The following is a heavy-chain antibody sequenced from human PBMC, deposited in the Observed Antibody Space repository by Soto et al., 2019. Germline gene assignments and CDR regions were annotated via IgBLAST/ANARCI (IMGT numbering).Heavy chain of an antibody. CDR1: GFTLRNAQ. V-gene: IGHV3-15*07. J-gene: IGHJ4*02. CDR2: VKSKSEGGTR. D-gene: IGHD6-25*01. CDR3: TTDGGASGWRY. Sequence: EVQLVESGGGLVKPGGSLRLSCAASGFTLRNAQMHWVRQAPGKGLEWVGRVKSKSEGGTRDYAAPAKGRFIISGDDSKNTLYLQMNNLEAEDTAVYYCTTDGGASGWRYWGQGTLVIVSS.